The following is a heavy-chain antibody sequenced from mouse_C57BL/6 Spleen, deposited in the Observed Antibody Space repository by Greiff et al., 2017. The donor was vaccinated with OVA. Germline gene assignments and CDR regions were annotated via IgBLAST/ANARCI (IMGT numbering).Heavy chain of an antibody. CDR2: IDPATGGT. V-gene: IGHV1-15*01. Sequence: EPGAALVRPGASVTLPCKAPGYTFPDYELHWVKQTPVHGLEWIGAIDPATGGTAYHQKFKGKAILTAAKSSSTSYMGLRSLKSEDSYVYDSARYDGDCYGSGYDDWGTGTTVTVSS. J-gene: IGHJ1*03. CDR1: GYTFPDYE. CDR3: ARYDGDCYGSGYDD. D-gene: IGHD1-1*01.